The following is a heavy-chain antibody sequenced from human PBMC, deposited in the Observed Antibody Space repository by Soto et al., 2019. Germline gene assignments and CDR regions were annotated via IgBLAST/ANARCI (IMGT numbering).Heavy chain of an antibody. CDR3: ARGSYTSSNYWVF. Sequence: EVQLVESGGGLVQPGGSLRLSCETSGFAFSDLWLTWARQAPGKGPEWVANINQDGSKTYYVDSVMGRFTVSRDNAKNSLYLQMDSLRAEDTAVYYCARGSYTSSNYWVFWGQGTLVSVSS. V-gene: IGHV3-7*05. CDR1: GFAFSDLW. J-gene: IGHJ4*02. D-gene: IGHD3-16*02. CDR2: INQDGSKT.